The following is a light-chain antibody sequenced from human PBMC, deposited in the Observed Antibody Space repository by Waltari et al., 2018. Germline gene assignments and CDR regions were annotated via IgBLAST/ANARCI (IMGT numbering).Light chain of an antibody. CDR1: SSNIGAGYG. CDR3: QSYDNRLTL. V-gene: IGLV1-40*01. J-gene: IGLJ2*01. Sequence: QSVLTQPPSVSGAPGQRVTISCTGDSSNIGAGYGVHWYQQLPGKAPRLLIDDNHNRPAGVPDRFSCSRSDTSASLAITGLQAEDEADYYCQSYDNRLTLFGGGTKLTVL. CDR2: DNH.